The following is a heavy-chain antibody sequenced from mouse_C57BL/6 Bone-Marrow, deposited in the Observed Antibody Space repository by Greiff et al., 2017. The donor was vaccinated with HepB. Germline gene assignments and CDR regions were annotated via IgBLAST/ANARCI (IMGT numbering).Heavy chain of an antibody. J-gene: IGHJ2*01. V-gene: IGHV1-64*01. Sequence: VQLQQSGAELVKPGASVKLSCKASGYTFTSYWMHWVKQRPGQGLEWIGMIHPNSGSTNYNEKFKSKATLTVDKSSSTAYMQLSSLTSEDSAVYYCARYPLYYYGSSYRFDYWGQGTTLTVSS. CDR3: ARYPLYYYGSSYRFDY. D-gene: IGHD1-1*01. CDR2: IHPNSGST. CDR1: GYTFTSYW.